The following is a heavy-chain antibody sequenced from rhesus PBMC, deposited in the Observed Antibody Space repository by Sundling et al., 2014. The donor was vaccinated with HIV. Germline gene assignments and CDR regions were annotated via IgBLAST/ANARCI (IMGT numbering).Heavy chain of an antibody. V-gene: IGHV4-165*01. D-gene: IGHD3-3*01. Sequence: QVQLQESGPGLVKPSETLSLTCAVSGGSLSGYFWGWIRQPPGKGLVWVGYISGITESTDYNLSLKSRVTISIDTSKKQFSLKLTSATAADTAVYYCARAVWTGYAQEAAFDLWGQGVRGHRLF. CDR1: GGSLSGYF. CDR3: ARAVWTGYAQEAAFDL. CDR2: ISGITEST. J-gene: IGHJ3*01.